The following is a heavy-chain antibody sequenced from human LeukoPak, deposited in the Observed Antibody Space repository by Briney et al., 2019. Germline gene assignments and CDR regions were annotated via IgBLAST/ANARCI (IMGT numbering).Heavy chain of an antibody. J-gene: IGHJ4*02. D-gene: IGHD5-18*01. Sequence: ASVKVSCKASGYTFTGYYMHWVRQAPGQGLEWMGWINPNSGGTNYAQKFQGRVTMTRDTPISTAYMELSRLRSDDTAVYYCARQGGYSYGLDYWGQGTLVTVSS. V-gene: IGHV1-2*02. CDR1: GYTFTGYY. CDR2: INPNSGGT. CDR3: ARQGGYSYGLDY.